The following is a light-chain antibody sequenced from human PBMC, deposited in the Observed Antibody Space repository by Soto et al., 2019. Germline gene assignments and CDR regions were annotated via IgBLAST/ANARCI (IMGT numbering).Light chain of an antibody. CDR2: DAS. J-gene: IGKJ4*01. Sequence: EIVLTQSPATLSLSPGERATLSCRASQSVGSFLAWYQQKPGQSPRLLIYDASNRATGIPARFSGSGSVTDFTLTISSLEPEDFAVYFCQQRSNWPTFGGGTKVEI. CDR1: QSVGSF. V-gene: IGKV3-11*01. CDR3: QQRSNWPT.